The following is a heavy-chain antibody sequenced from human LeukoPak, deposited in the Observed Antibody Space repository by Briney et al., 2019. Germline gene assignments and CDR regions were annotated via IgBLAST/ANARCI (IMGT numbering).Heavy chain of an antibody. CDR1: GFTVSSNY. V-gene: IGHV3-66*01. CDR3: AREGNYDILTGYSGEFDY. Sequence: PGGSLRLSCAASGFTVSSNYMSWVRQAPGKGLEWVSVISNGGSTYYADSVKGRFTISRDNAKNSLSLQMNSLRDEDTAVYYCAREGNYDILTGYSGEFDYWGQGTLVAVAS. J-gene: IGHJ4*02. D-gene: IGHD3-9*01. CDR2: ISNGGST.